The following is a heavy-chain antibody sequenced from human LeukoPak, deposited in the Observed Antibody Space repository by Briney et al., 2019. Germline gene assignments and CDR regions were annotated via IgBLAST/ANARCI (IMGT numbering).Heavy chain of an antibody. CDR1: GFTFSSYA. Sequence: GGSLRLSCAASGFTFSSYAMSWVRQAPGKGLEWVSAISGSGGSTYYADSVKGRFTISRDNSKNTLYLQMNSLRAEDTAVYYCAKASAPYQLLRGRFDYWGQGTLVTVSS. CDR2: ISGSGGST. CDR3: AKASAPYQLLRGRFDY. D-gene: IGHD2-2*01. J-gene: IGHJ4*02. V-gene: IGHV3-23*01.